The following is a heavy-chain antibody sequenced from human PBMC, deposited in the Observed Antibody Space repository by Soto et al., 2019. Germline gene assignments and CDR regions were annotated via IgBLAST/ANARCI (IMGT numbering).Heavy chain of an antibody. J-gene: IGHJ6*02. CDR2: IDTSGSGI. CDR3: ARGPRGYNNGYYGMDV. D-gene: IGHD5-18*01. CDR1: GFILSSYE. Sequence: PGGSLRLSCAASGFILSSYEMNWVRQAPGKGLEWVSYIDTSGSGIYYADSVKGRFTIFRDNAKNSLFLQMNSLRAEDTAVYYCARGPRGYNNGYYGMDVWGQGTTVTVSS. V-gene: IGHV3-48*03.